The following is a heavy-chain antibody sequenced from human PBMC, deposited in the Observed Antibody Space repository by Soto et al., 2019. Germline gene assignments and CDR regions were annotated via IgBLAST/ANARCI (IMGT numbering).Heavy chain of an antibody. CDR2: IVAGSGNT. J-gene: IGHJ6*02. Sequence: SVKVSCKASGFTFTSSAVQWVRQARGQRLEWIGWIVAGSGNTNYAQKFQERVTITRDMSTSTAYMELSSLRSEDTAVYYCAAASPWDDIVLVPAALARYYYYGMDVWGLGTTVTVSS. CDR3: AAASPWDDIVLVPAALARYYYYGMDV. CDR1: GFTFTSSA. D-gene: IGHD2-2*01. V-gene: IGHV1-58*01.